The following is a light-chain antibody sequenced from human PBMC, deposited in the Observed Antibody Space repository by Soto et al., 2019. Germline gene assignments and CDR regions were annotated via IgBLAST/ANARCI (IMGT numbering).Light chain of an antibody. CDR3: QQYNNWPPVT. CDR2: DAS. J-gene: IGKJ4*01. CDR1: QGVSSN. Sequence: EIVMTQSPATLSVSPGQRATLSCRATQGVSSNLAWYQQKPGQAPRLLIYDASTRATGIPARFSGSGSGTEFTLTISSLQSEDVAVYYCQQYNNWPPVTFGGGTKVEIK. V-gene: IGKV3D-15*01.